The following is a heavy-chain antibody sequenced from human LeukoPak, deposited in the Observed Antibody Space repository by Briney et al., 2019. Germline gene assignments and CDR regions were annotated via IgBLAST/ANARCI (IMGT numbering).Heavy chain of an antibody. J-gene: IGHJ4*02. Sequence: GGSLRLSCAASGFTFSSYWMSWVRQAPGKGLEWVANIKQDGSEKYYVDSVKGRFTISRDNAKNSLYLQMNSLRAEDTAVYYCARGGGTYYYGSGTPSDYWGQGTLVTVSS. V-gene: IGHV3-7*01. CDR2: IKQDGSEK. D-gene: IGHD3-10*01. CDR3: ARGGGTYYYGSGTPSDY. CDR1: GFTFSSYW.